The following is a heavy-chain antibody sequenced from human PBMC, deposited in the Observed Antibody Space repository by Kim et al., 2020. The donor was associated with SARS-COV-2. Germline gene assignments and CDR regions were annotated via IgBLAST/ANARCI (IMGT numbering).Heavy chain of an antibody. Sequence: SETLSLTCTVSGGSISSSSYYWGWIRQPPGKGLEWIGSIYYSGSTYYNPSLKSRVTISVDTSKNQFSLKLSSVTAADTAVYYCASYYYDSSGYRGFRYYYYGMDVWGQGTTVTVSS. J-gene: IGHJ6*02. V-gene: IGHV4-39*07. CDR3: ASYYYDSSGYRGFRYYYYGMDV. D-gene: IGHD3-22*01. CDR2: IYYSGST. CDR1: GGSISSSSYY.